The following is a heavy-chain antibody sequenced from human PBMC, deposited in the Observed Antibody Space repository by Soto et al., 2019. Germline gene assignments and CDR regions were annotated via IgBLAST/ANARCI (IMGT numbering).Heavy chain of an antibody. D-gene: IGHD2-15*01. CDR1: GYSFTDYY. Sequence: ASVKVSCKASGYSFTDYYIHWLRQAPGQGLEWMGWVNPNSGGTNYAQKFQGWVTMTRDTSITTVYMELSSLKSDDMAVYYCAREGAATDNYGMDVWGQGTTVTVSS. CDR3: AREGAATDNYGMDV. V-gene: IGHV1-2*04. J-gene: IGHJ6*02. CDR2: VNPNSGGT.